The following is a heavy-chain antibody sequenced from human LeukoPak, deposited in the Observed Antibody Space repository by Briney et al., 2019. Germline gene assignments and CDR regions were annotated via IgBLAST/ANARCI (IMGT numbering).Heavy chain of an antibody. CDR3: ARTYYDILTGQPLGFDY. CDR1: GGSISSGGYY. CDR2: IYYSGST. D-gene: IGHD3-9*01. J-gene: IGHJ4*02. V-gene: IGHV4-30-4*01. Sequence: SETLSLTCTVSGGSISSGGYYWSWIRQPPGKGLEWIGYIYYSGSTYYNPSLKSRVTISVDTSKNQFSLKLSSVTAADTAVYYCARTYYDILTGQPLGFDYWGQGTLVTVSS.